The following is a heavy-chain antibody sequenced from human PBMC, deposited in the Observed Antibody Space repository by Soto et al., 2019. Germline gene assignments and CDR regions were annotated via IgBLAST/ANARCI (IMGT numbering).Heavy chain of an antibody. J-gene: IGHJ4*02. Sequence: ASVKVSCKASGGTFSSYAISWVRQAPGQGLEWMGGIIPIFGTANYAQKFQGRVTITADESTSTAYMEPSSLRSEDTAVYYCARWHSSVYYPTLRNSECLDYWGQGTLVTGFS. CDR3: ARWHSSVYYPTLRNSECLDY. D-gene: IGHD3-22*01. V-gene: IGHV1-69*13. CDR2: IIPIFGTA. CDR1: GGTFSSYA.